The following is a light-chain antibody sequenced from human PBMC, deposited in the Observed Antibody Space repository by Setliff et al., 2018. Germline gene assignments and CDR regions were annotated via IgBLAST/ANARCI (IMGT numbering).Light chain of an antibody. Sequence: QSALTQPPSASGSPGQSVTISCTGTSSDVGGYNYVSWYQQHPGKAPKLMIYEVSKRPSGVPDRFSGSESGNTASLTVSGLQAEDEADYYCSSYAGSNNPDVFGTGTKVTVL. V-gene: IGLV2-8*01. CDR1: SSDVGGYNY. J-gene: IGLJ1*01. CDR3: SSYAGSNNPDV. CDR2: EVS.